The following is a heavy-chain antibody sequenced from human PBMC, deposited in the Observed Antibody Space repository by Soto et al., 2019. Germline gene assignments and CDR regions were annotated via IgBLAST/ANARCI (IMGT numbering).Heavy chain of an antibody. J-gene: IGHJ4*02. CDR1: GGSISSGGYY. D-gene: IGHD3-3*01. CDR3: ARRALGVGLV. Sequence: QVQLRESGPGLVKPSQTLSLTCTVSGGSISSGGYYWSWVRQHPGKGMEWIGYIYSSGSTYYNPSFKSRVTISVDTPKNQFSRKMSSVTAVYTAVCYCARRALGVGLVWGQGTMVTVSS. CDR2: IYSSGST. V-gene: IGHV4-31*03.